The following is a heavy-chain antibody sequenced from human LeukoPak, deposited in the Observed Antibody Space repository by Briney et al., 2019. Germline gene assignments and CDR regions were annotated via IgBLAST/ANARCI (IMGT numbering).Heavy chain of an antibody. V-gene: IGHV1-69*13. CDR3: ARDRKWLFSGGYYYYYMDV. J-gene: IGHJ6*03. CDR2: IIPIFGTA. D-gene: IGHD3-22*01. CDR1: GGTFSSYA. Sequence: SVKVSCKASGGTFSSYAISWVRQAPGQGLEWMGGIIPIFGTANYAQKFHGRVTITADESPITAYMELSSLRSEDTAVYYCARDRKWLFSGGYYYYYMDVWGKGTTVTVSS.